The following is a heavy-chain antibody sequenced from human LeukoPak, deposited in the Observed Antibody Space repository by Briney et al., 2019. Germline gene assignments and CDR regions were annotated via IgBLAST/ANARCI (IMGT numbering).Heavy chain of an antibody. J-gene: IGHJ5*02. D-gene: IGHD5-12*01. Sequence: SETLSLTCAVYGGSFSGYYWSWIRQPPGKGLEWIGEISHSGSTNYNPSLKSRVTISVDTSKNQFSLKLSSVTAADTAVYYCARGVDIVATIGRRDWFDPWGQGTLVTVSS. CDR1: GGSFSGYY. CDR2: ISHSGST. CDR3: ARGVDIVATIGRRDWFDP. V-gene: IGHV4-34*01.